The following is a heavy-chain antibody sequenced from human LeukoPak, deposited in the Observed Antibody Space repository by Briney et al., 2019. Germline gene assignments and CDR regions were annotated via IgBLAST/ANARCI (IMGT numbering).Heavy chain of an antibody. CDR3: AKRFSMVRGADY. V-gene: IGHV3-23*01. CDR1: GFTFNLYA. CDR2: ITGSGGST. Sequence: PGGSLRLSCTASGFTFNLYAMTWVRQAPGKGLEWVSAITGSGGSTYYADSVKGRFTISRDNSKNTLYLQMNSLRAEDTAVYYCAKRFSMVRGADYWGQGTLVTVSS. J-gene: IGHJ4*02. D-gene: IGHD3-10*01.